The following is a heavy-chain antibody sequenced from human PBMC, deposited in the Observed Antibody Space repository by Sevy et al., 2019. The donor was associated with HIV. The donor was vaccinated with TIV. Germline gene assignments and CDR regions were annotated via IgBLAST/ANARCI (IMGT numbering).Heavy chain of an antibody. Sequence: GGSLRLSCAASGFIFSNYGMHWVRQAPGKGLEWVTIISFDGSNKYYRDSVKGRFTISRDNSKNTLYLQMSSLRTEDTAVYYCAKSQWEVLAGPFDFWGQGTLVTVSS. CDR1: GFIFSNYG. CDR3: AKSQWEVLAGPFDF. CDR2: ISFDGSNK. J-gene: IGHJ4*02. V-gene: IGHV3-30*18. D-gene: IGHD1-26*01.